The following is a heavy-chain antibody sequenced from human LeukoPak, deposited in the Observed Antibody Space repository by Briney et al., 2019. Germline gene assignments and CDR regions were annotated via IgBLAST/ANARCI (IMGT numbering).Heavy chain of an antibody. D-gene: IGHD3-22*01. J-gene: IGHJ4*02. Sequence: SETLSLTCSVSGGSISNYYWSWIPQPAGKGLEWFGRIYTSGSTKYNPSLKCRVTMSLDKSKNQFSLKLSSVIAADTAVYYCANLHRDSDGYYYVDNWGQGTLVTVSS. CDR3: ANLHRDSDGYYYVDN. CDR1: GGSISNYY. V-gene: IGHV4-4*07. CDR2: IYTSGST.